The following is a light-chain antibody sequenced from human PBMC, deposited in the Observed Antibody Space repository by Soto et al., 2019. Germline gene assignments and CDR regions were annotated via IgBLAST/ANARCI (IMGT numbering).Light chain of an antibody. V-gene: IGKV3-20*01. CDR3: QQYGSSGT. CDR2: DAS. J-gene: IGKJ1*01. CDR1: QSVSTY. Sequence: ETVLTQSPATLSLSPGESATLSCRASQSVSTYLAWYRQKPGQAPRLLIYDASNRATGIPDRFSGSGSGTDFTLTISRLEPEDFAVYYCQQYGSSGTFGQGTKVDIK.